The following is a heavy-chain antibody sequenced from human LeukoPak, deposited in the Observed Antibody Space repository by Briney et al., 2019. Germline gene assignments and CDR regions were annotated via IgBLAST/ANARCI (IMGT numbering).Heavy chain of an antibody. Sequence: GESLKISCKGSGYSFTSYWIGWVRQMPGKGLEWMAIIYPGDSDTRYSPSLQGQVTISADKSSSTAYLQWSSLKASDTAMYYCARSSDSSGYYDYFDYWGQGTLVTVSS. CDR2: IYPGDSDT. CDR1: GYSFTSYW. D-gene: IGHD3-22*01. V-gene: IGHV5-51*01. CDR3: ARSSDSSGYYDYFDY. J-gene: IGHJ4*02.